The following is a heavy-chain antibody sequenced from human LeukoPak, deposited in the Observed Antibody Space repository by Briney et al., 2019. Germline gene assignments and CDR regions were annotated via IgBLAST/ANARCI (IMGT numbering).Heavy chain of an antibody. CDR1: GYTFSDYY. V-gene: IGHV3-11*04. J-gene: IGHJ5*02. CDR2: ISSSGSTI. Sequence: GGSLRLSCAASGYTFSDYYMSWIRQAPGKELEWVSYISSSGSTIYYADSVKGRFTISRDNAKNSLYLQMNSLRAEDTAVYYCARVGVPAAPFDPWGQGTLVTVSS. D-gene: IGHD2-2*01. CDR3: ARVGVPAAPFDP.